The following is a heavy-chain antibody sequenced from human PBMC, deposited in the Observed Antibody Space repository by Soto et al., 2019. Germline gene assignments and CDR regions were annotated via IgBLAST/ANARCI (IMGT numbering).Heavy chain of an antibody. V-gene: IGHV4-30-2*01. CDR3: AAGGGLPRYY. Sequence: QLQLQESGSGLVKPSQTLSLTCAVPGGSISSCGYSWSWIRQPPGKGLEWIGYIYHSGSTYYNPSLERRVTISVDRSKNQSSLKLSSVTAADTAVYYCAAGGGLPRYYWGQGTLVTVSS. D-gene: IGHD5-12*01. J-gene: IGHJ4*02. CDR1: GGSISSCGYS. CDR2: IYHSGST.